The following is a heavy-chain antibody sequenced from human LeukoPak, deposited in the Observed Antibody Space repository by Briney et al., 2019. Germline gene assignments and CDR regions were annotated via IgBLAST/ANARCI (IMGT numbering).Heavy chain of an antibody. D-gene: IGHD4-17*01. CDR2: FYYSRTT. Sequence: PSETLSLTCTVSGGSISRGGYYWNWIRQHPRGGLEWIGYFYYSRTTSYNPSLKSRATISVDTSNNQFSLKLRSVTAADTAVYYCARGDYGLYFFDSWGRGTLVTVSS. CDR1: GGSISRGGYY. V-gene: IGHV4-31*03. J-gene: IGHJ4*02. CDR3: ARGDYGLYFFDS.